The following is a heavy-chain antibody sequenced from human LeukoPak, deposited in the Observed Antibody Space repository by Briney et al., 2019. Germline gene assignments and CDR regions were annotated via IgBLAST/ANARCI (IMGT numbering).Heavy chain of an antibody. Sequence: GGSLRLSCAPSGFTFSDYYMSWIRQAPGKGLEWVSYISSSGSTIYYADSVKGRFTIFRDNAKNSLYLQMNSLRAEDTAVYYCATSYYYDSSALLPDAFDIWGQGTMVTVSS. J-gene: IGHJ3*02. CDR2: ISSSGSTI. V-gene: IGHV3-11*04. CDR3: ATSYYYDSSALLPDAFDI. CDR1: GFTFSDYY. D-gene: IGHD3-22*01.